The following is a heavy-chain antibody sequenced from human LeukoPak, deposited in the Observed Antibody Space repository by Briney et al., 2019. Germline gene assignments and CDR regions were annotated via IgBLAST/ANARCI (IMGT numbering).Heavy chain of an antibody. CDR3: ARGLILVVQGAIDY. CDR2: INPSSGST. J-gene: IGHJ4*02. D-gene: IGHD2-2*02. CDR1: GYTFTSQY. V-gene: IGHV1-46*01. Sequence: ASVKVSCKASGYTFTSQYMHWVRQAPGQGLEWMGIINPSSGSTSYSQKFQGRVTMTTDTSTSTAYMELRSLRSDDTAVYYCARGLILVVQGAIDYWGQGVLVTVSS.